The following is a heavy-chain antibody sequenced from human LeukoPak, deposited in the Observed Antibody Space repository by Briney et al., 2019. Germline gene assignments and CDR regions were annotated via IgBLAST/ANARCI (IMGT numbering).Heavy chain of an antibody. J-gene: IGHJ4*02. CDR3: ARETSASFPY. V-gene: IGHV3-74*01. CDR2: INTDATSP. Sequence: GGSLRRSCTASGFTFSSHKMQWVRQAPGKGLVWVSRINTDATSPTYADSVKGRFTISRDNSKNTLYLQMNNLSAEDTAVYYCARETSASFPYWGQGTLVTVSS. CDR1: GFTFSSHK. D-gene: IGHD2-15*01.